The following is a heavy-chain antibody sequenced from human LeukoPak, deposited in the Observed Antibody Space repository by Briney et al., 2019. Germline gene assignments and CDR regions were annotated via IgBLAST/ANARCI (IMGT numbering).Heavy chain of an antibody. CDR1: GGSFSGYY. CDR2: INHSGST. J-gene: IGHJ5*02. CDR3: ARGRGWLQFPLWFDP. D-gene: IGHD5-24*01. V-gene: IGHV4-34*01. Sequence: SETLSLTCAVYGGSFSGYYWSWIRQPPGKGLEWIGEINHSGSTNYNPSLKSRVTISVDTSKNQFSLKLSSVTAADTAVYYCARGRGWLQFPLWFDPWGQGTLVTVSS.